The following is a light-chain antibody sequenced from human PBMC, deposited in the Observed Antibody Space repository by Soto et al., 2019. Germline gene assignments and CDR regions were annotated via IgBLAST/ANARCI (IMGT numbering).Light chain of an antibody. CDR3: HQYGSSRRT. CDR2: GAS. V-gene: IGKV3-20*01. Sequence: EIVLTQSPGTLSLSPGESATLSCRASQSVGSSYLAWYQQKPGQAPRLLIYGASSRATGIPDRFSGSGSGTDFALTISRLEPEDFAVYYCHQYGSSRRTFGQGTKVEIK. J-gene: IGKJ1*01. CDR1: QSVGSSY.